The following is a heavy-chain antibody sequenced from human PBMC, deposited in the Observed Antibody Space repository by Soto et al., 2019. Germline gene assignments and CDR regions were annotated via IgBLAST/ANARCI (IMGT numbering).Heavy chain of an antibody. J-gene: IGHJ3*02. V-gene: IGHV1-18*01. CDR3: ATPPLKYNWNDMGGFDI. D-gene: IGHD1-1*01. Sequence: VASVKVSCKASGYTFTSYGISWVRQAPVQGLEWMGWISAYNGNTNYAQKLQGRVTMTTDTSTSTAYMELRSLRSDDTAVYYCATPPLKYNWNDMGGFDIWGRGTMVTVSS. CDR2: ISAYNGNT. CDR1: GYTFTSYG.